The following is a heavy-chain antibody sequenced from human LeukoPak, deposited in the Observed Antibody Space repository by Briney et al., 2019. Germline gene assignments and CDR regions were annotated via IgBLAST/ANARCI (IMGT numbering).Heavy chain of an antibody. D-gene: IGHD6-19*01. J-gene: IGHJ4*02. CDR2: TYYRSKWYN. CDR1: GDSVSSNSAT. V-gene: IGHV6-1*01. CDR3: ARAPHGSGCDY. Sequence: SQTLSLTCAISGDSVSSNSATWICIRQSPSRGLEWLGRTYYRSKWYNDYGLSVKSRITVNADTSKNQFSLQLNSVTPEDTAVYYCARAPHGSGCDYWSQGTLVTVSS.